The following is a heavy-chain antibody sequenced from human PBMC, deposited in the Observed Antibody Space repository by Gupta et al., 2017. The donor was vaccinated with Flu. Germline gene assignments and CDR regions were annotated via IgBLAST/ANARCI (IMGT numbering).Heavy chain of an antibody. Sequence: QVQLVEAGGGVVQPGRSLRLSCAASGFIFSTYGIHWVRPAPGKGLEWVAVISYDGTYKNYRGSVKGRFTISRAHTKNGLYLQMNSLRAEDTAVYYGVRDHREYCSGGECYTKIFDVGGQGSLVTVSP. CDR2: ISYDGTYK. CDR1: GFIFSTYG. J-gene: IGHJ5*02. V-gene: IGHV3-30*03. D-gene: IGHD2-15*01. CDR3: VRDHREYCSGGECYTKIFDV.